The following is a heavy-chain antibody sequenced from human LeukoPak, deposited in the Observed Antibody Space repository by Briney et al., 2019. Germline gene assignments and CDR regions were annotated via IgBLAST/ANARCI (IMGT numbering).Heavy chain of an antibody. CDR1: GSSISSYY. V-gene: IGHV4-59*01. J-gene: IGHJ3*02. CDR3: ARVAFWSGYPGRDAFDI. D-gene: IGHD3-3*01. Sequence: SETLSLTCTVSGSSISSYYWSWIRQPPGKGLEWIGYIYNSGSTNYNPSLKSRVTISIDKSKNQFSLKLSSLTAADTAVYFCARVAFWSGYPGRDAFDIWGQGTMVTVSS. CDR2: IYNSGST.